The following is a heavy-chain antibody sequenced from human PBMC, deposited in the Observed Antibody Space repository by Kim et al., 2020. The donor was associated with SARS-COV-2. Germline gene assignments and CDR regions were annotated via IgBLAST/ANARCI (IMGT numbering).Heavy chain of an antibody. Sequence: SETLSLTCAVSGGSFSGHDWSWLRQPPGKALEWIGEINRSGSTNYNPSLKSRVTISVDTSKNHFSLRLSSVTAADTAVYYCATYVHQVSGGYYWYFDLWG. D-gene: IGHD2-15*01. V-gene: IGHV4-34*01. CDR2: INRSGST. J-gene: IGHJ2*01. CDR1: GGSFSGHD. CDR3: ATYVHQVSGGYYWYFDL.